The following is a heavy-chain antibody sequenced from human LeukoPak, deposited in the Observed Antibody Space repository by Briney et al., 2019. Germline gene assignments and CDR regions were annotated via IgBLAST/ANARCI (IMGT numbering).Heavy chain of an antibody. V-gene: IGHV3-21*01. CDR1: GFTFSSYN. CDR2: ISSSSSYI. J-gene: IGHJ4*02. Sequence: GGSLRLSCAASGFTFSSYNVNWVRQAPGKGVEWVSSISSSSSYIYYADSVKGRFTISRDNAKNSLYLQMNSLRAEDTAVYYCARDRVSSGWYTFDYWGQGTLVTVSS. D-gene: IGHD6-19*01. CDR3: ARDRVSSGWYTFDY.